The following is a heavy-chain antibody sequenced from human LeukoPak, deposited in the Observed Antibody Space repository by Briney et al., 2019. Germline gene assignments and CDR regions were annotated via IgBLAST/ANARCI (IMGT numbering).Heavy chain of an antibody. CDR2: INPSGGST. Sequence: GASVKVSCKTSGYTFTSYYIHRVRQAPGQGLVCMGIINPSGGSTSYAQKFQGRVTMTRDTSTSTVYLELSSLRSEDTAVYYCARDTIGYCSSSSCHKLDYWGQGTLVTVSS. CDR1: GYTFTSYY. D-gene: IGHD2-2*02. V-gene: IGHV1-46*01. J-gene: IGHJ4*02. CDR3: ARDTIGYCSSSSCHKLDY.